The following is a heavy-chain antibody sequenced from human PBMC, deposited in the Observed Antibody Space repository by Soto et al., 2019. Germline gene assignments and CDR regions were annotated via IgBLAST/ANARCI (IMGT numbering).Heavy chain of an antibody. Sequence: VQLVESGGGLVQPGGSLRLSCAASGFTFSSYSMNWVRQAPGKGLEWVSYISSSSSTIYYADSVKGRLTISRDNAKNSLYVQMNSLRDEATAVYYCARDGRMTGAGEVSLYKYYAYYGLDVWGQGTTVTVSS. V-gene: IGHV3-48*02. CDR1: GFTFSSYS. CDR3: ARDGRMTGAGEVSLYKYYAYYGLDV. D-gene: IGHD3-16*02. CDR2: ISSSSSTI. J-gene: IGHJ6*02.